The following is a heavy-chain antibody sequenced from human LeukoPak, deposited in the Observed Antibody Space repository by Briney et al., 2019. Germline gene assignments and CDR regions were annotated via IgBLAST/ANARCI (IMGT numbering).Heavy chain of an antibody. CDR3: TRETVVVATASLGY. Sequence: GGSLRLSCAASGFIFNSYAMAWVRQGPEKGLEWVSSITDSGIRTYYADSVKGRFTISRDNAKNTRYLQMDSLRAEDTAVYYCTRETVVVATASLGYWGLGTLVTVSS. CDR2: ITDSGIRT. D-gene: IGHD2-2*01. V-gene: IGHV3-23*01. CDR1: GFIFNSYA. J-gene: IGHJ4*02.